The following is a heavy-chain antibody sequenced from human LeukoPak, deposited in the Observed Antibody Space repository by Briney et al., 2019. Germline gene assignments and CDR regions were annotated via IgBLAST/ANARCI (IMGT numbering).Heavy chain of an antibody. CDR1: GFTFTSSA. CDR3: AAGYRSDRDLDMNY. D-gene: IGHD2-15*01. J-gene: IGHJ4*02. V-gene: IGHV1-58*01. CDR2: IVVGGGNT. Sequence: SVKVSCKASGFTFTSSAVQWVRQARGQRLEWVGWIVVGGGNTNYAQKFQERVTITRDMSTSTAYMELSSLRSEDTAVYFCAAGYRSDRDLDMNYWGQGTLVTVSS.